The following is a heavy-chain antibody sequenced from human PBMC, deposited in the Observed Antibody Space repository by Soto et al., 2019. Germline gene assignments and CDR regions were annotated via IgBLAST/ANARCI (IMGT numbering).Heavy chain of an antibody. CDR1: GFTFSTYW. D-gene: IGHD3-22*01. V-gene: IGHV3-7*01. J-gene: IGHJ6*02. CDR2: IKEDGSEK. Sequence: GGSLRLSCAASGFTFSTYWMSWVRQAPGKGLEWVANIKEDGSEKYYVDSVEGRFTISRDNAKNSLYLQMTGLRAEDTALYYCARGWGYFDSSGFPYLYAMDVWGQGTTVTVS. CDR3: ARGWGYFDSSGFPYLYAMDV.